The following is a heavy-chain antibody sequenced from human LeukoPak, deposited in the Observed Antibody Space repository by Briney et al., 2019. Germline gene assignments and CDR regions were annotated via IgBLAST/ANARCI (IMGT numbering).Heavy chain of an antibody. CDR1: GGSISSYY. V-gene: IGHV4-59*01. J-gene: IGHJ6*02. CDR2: VYYSGST. D-gene: IGHD2-15*01. Sequence: SETLSLTCTVSGGSISSYYWSWIRQPPGVGLEWIGYVYYSGSTNYNPSLKSRVTISVDTSKNQFSLKLSSVTAADTAVYYCARVLGYCGGGSCYSRDYYYYGMDVWGQGTTVTVSS. CDR3: ARVLGYCGGGSCYSRDYYYYGMDV.